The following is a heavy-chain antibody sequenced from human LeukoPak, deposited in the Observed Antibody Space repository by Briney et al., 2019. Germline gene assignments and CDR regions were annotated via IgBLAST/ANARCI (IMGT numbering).Heavy chain of an antibody. CDR3: ARDARHRYCSSSSCYRGWLDP. J-gene: IGHJ5*02. CDR2: IIPIFGTA. D-gene: IGHD2-2*01. V-gene: IGHV1-69*13. Sequence: ASVKVSCKASGYTFTSYGISWVRQAPGQGLEWMGGIIPIFGTANYAQKLQGRVTITADESTSTAYMELSSLRSEDTAVYYCARDARHRYCSSSSCYRGWLDPWGQGTPVTVSS. CDR1: GYTFTSYG.